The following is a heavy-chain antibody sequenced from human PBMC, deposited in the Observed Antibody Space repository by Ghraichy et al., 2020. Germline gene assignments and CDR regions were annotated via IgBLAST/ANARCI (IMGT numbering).Heavy chain of an antibody. Sequence: ASVKVSCKVSGYTLTELSMHWVRQAPGKGLEWMGGFDPEDGETIYAQKFQGRVTMTEDTSTDTAYMELSSLRSTDTAVYYCATWDRVRGVTAHAFDIWGQGTMVTVSS. CDR1: GYTLTELS. D-gene: IGHD3-10*01. CDR3: ATWDRVRGVTAHAFDI. J-gene: IGHJ3*02. V-gene: IGHV1-24*01. CDR2: FDPEDGET.